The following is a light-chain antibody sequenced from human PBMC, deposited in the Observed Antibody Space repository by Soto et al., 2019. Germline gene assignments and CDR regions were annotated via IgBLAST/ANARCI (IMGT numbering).Light chain of an antibody. CDR1: QTVKHY. Sequence: DIQMTQSPSTLSVSVGDRVTITCRASQTVKHYLAWYQQQPGKAPKLLIYAASTLQSGVPSRFSGSGSGTEFTLTISSLQPEDFATYFGQQLNTYPLTFGGGTKVYIK. J-gene: IGKJ4*01. V-gene: IGKV1-9*01. CDR2: AAS. CDR3: QQLNTYPLT.